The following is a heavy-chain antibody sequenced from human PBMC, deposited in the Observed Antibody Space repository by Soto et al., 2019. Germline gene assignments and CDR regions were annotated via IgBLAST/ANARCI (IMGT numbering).Heavy chain of an antibody. CDR1: GFTFSDYY. Sequence: QVQLVASGGGLVKPGGSLRLSCAASGFTFSDYYMSWIRQAPGKGLEWVSYISSSSSYTNYADSVKGRFTISRDNAKNSLYLQMNSLRAEDTAVYYCARECRECEILTGYNYWGQGTLVTVSS. CDR2: ISSSSSYT. CDR3: ARECRECEILTGYNY. V-gene: IGHV3-11*06. D-gene: IGHD3-9*01. J-gene: IGHJ4*02.